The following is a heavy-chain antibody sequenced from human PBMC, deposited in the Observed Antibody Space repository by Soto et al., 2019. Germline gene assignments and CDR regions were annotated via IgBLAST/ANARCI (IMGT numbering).Heavy chain of an antibody. D-gene: IGHD6-13*01. J-gene: IGHJ4*02. Sequence: ASVKVSCKASGHTFTSYYMHWVRQAPGQGLEWMGIINPSGGSTSYAQKFQGRVTMTRDTSTSTVYMELSSLRSEDTAVYYCARSPGYSSSRHTPIGYWGQGTLVTVSS. CDR2: INPSGGST. CDR3: ARSPGYSSSRHTPIGY. CDR1: GHTFTSYY. V-gene: IGHV1-46*01.